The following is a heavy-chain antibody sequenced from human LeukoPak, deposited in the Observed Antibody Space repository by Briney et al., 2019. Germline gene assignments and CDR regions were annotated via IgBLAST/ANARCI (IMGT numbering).Heavy chain of an antibody. CDR2: ISSSGSTI. D-gene: IGHD1-7*01. V-gene: IGHV3-48*03. Sequence: SGGSLRLSCAASGFTFSSYEMNWVRQAPGRGLEWVSYISSSGSTIYYADSVKGRFTISRDNAKNSLYLQMNSLRAEDTAVYYCARQNELRGFDYWGQGTLVTVSS. CDR3: ARQNELRGFDY. J-gene: IGHJ4*02. CDR1: GFTFSSYE.